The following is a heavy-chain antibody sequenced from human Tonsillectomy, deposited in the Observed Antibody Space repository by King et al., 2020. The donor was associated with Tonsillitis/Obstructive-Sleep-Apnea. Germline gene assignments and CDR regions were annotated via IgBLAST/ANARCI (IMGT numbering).Heavy chain of an antibody. CDR1: GASISDSNC. CDR3: ARMFGVLNSPNLDY. Sequence: VQLVESGPGLVKPSGTLSLTCAVSGASISDSNCWTWVRQPPGKGLEWIGEIYHSGGAKCSPSLESRVTISVDKSKNEFSLKLRSVTAADTAVYYCARMFGVLNSPNLDYWGQGTLVTVPS. J-gene: IGHJ4*02. CDR2: IYHSGGA. D-gene: IGHD3-3*01. V-gene: IGHV4-4*02.